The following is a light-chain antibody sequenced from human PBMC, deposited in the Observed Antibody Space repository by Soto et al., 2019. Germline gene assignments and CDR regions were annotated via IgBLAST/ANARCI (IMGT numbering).Light chain of an antibody. CDR2: GVT. CDR3: SSYAGNNISLV. CDR1: SNDIGGFKY. Sequence: QSALTQPPCASGSPGQSVTISCSGTSNDIGGFKYVSWYQQHPGKAPKLMIYGVTERPSGVPDRFSGSKSGNTASLTVSGLQADDEADYYCSSYAGNNISLVFGTGTKLTVL. V-gene: IGLV2-8*01. J-gene: IGLJ1*01.